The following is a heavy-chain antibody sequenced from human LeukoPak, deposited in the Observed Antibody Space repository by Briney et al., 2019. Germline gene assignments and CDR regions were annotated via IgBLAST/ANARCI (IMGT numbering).Heavy chain of an antibody. CDR2: ILYDGSNK. CDR3: ARPEDSGSYYKAVDY. Sequence: GRSLRLSCAASGFTFSSYAMHWVRQAPGKGLEWVSLILYDGSNKYYADSVKGRFTISRDDSKNTLYLEMNSLRAEDTAMYYCARPEDSGSYYKAVDYWGQGTLVTVSS. D-gene: IGHD3-10*01. J-gene: IGHJ4*02. CDR1: GFTFSSYA. V-gene: IGHV3-30-3*01.